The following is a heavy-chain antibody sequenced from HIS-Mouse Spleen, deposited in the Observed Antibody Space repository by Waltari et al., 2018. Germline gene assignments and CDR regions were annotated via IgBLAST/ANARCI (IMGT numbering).Heavy chain of an antibody. CDR3: ARDRKGIAAAVYYFDY. D-gene: IGHD6-13*01. J-gene: IGHJ4*02. CDR1: GGTFSSYA. CDR2: FSPILGIA. V-gene: IGHV1-69*04. Sequence: QVQLVQSGAEVKKPGSSVKVSCKASGGTFSSYAISWVRQAPGQGLEWMGRFSPILGIATYARKFQGRVTITADKSTSTAYMELSSLRSEDTAVYYCARDRKGIAAAVYYFDYWGQGTLVTVSS.